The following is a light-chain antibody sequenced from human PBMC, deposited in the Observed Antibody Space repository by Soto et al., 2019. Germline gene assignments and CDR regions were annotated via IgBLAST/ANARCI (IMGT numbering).Light chain of an antibody. Sequence: IVLTQSPATLYLSPGERATLSCRASQSVSSYLAWYQQKPGPAPRLLIYDASNRATGIPARFSGSGSGTDFTLTISSLEPEDFAVYYGQQRSNWPLTFGGGTKVEIK. CDR3: QQRSNWPLT. CDR2: DAS. V-gene: IGKV3-11*01. J-gene: IGKJ4*01. CDR1: QSVSSY.